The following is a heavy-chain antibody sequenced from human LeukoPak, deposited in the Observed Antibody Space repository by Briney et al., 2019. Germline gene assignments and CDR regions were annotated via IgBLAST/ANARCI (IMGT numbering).Heavy chain of an antibody. CDR2: ISGSGGTT. V-gene: IGHV3-23*01. CDR1: GFIFSSYA. J-gene: IGHJ4*02. CDR3: AKGNGKAATGNVVDY. Sequence: GGSLRLSCAAYGFIFSSYAMSWVRQAPGKGLEWVSVISGSGGTTYYADSVKGRFTISRDNSKSTLFLQMNSLRAEDTAVYYCAKGNGKAATGNVVDYWGQGTLVTVSS. D-gene: IGHD6-13*01.